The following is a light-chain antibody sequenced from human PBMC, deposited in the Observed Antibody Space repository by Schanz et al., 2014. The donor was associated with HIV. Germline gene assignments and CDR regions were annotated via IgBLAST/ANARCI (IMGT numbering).Light chain of an antibody. CDR3: QQYSSSPRT. CDR1: QSVKSSY. V-gene: IGKV3-20*01. Sequence: DIVLTQSPATLSLSPGEGATISCRASQSVKSSYLAWYQQKPGQSPRLLIYGTSSRATGIPDRFSGNGSETDFTLTINRLEPEDFAVYYCQQYSSSPRTFGQGTKVEI. J-gene: IGKJ1*01. CDR2: GTS.